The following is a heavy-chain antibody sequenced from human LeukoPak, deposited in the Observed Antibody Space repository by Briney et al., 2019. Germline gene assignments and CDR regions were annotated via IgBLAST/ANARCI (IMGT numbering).Heavy chain of an antibody. CDR1: GYIFTDYY. V-gene: IGHV1-2*06. D-gene: IGHD6-19*01. J-gene: IGHJ4*02. CDR3: ARVGIAVAVADY. Sequence: ASVKVSCKASGYIFTDYYMHWVRQAPGQELGWMGRINPNSGGTNYAQKFQGRVTMTRDTSISTAYMELSRLRSDDTAVYYCARVGIAVAVADYWGQGTLVTVSS. CDR2: INPNSGGT.